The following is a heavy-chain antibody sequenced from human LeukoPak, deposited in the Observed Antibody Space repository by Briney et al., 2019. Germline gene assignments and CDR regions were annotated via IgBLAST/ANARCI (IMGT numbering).Heavy chain of an antibody. V-gene: IGHV3-48*03. D-gene: IGHD3-22*01. CDR3: ARPSNYYDSSGYYLDY. CDR1: GFTFSSYE. Sequence: PGGTLRLSCAASGFTFSSYEMNWVRQAPGKGLEWVSYISSSGSTIYYADSVKGRFTISRDNAKNSLYLQMNSLRAEDTAVYYCARPSNYYDSSGYYLDYWGQGTLVTVSS. CDR2: ISSSGSTI. J-gene: IGHJ4*02.